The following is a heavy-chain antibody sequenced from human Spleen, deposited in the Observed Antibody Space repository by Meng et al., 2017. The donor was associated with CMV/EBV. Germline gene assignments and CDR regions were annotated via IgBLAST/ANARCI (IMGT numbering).Heavy chain of an antibody. D-gene: IGHD1-26*01. Sequence: LSCAASGVIFNSYSMHWVRQAPGKGLVWVSQIRYDGSRTNYADSVRGRFSISRDNAKNTLYLEMNSLRAEDSGIYYCARDKWELFFDYWGQGALVTVSS. CDR3: ARDKWELFFDY. J-gene: IGHJ4*02. CDR2: IRYDGSRT. CDR1: GVIFNSYS. V-gene: IGHV3-74*01.